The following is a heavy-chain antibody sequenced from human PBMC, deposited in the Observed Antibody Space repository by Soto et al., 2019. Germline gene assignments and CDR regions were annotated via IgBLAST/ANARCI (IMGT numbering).Heavy chain of an antibody. CDR2: ISGSGDEI. J-gene: IGHJ4*02. CDR1: GFTFGSDA. D-gene: IGHD5-12*01. Sequence: PGGSLRLSCAATGFTFGSDAMNWVRQTPGKGLEWVSGISGSGDEIYYADTVKGRFTISRDNSKNTLYLQLNSLRAEDTAVYFCGKSPRSGYEPPWDYWAQGTQVTVSS. CDR3: GKSPRSGYEPPWDY. V-gene: IGHV3-23*01.